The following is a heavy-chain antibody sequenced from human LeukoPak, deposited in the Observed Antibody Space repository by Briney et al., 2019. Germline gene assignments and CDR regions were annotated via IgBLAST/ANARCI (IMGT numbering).Heavy chain of an antibody. CDR1: GFTFSSYS. CDR3: ARVGGQQLVLSSYYFDY. J-gene: IGHJ4*02. Sequence: GGSLRLSCAASGFTFSSYSMNWVRQAPGKGLEWVSSISIGNNKYYADSVKGRFTISRDNARNSLYLQMNSLRAEDTAVYYCARVGGQQLVLSSYYFDYWGQGTLVTVSS. CDR2: ISIGNNK. V-gene: IGHV3-21*01. D-gene: IGHD6-13*01.